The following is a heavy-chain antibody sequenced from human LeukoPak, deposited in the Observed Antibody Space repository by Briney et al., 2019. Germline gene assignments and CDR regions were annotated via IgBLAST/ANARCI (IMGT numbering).Heavy chain of an antibody. D-gene: IGHD5-18*01. CDR2: IYHSGST. J-gene: IGHJ3*02. CDR1: GGSISSSNW. V-gene: IGHV4-4*02. CDR3: ACTWGTALDDAFDI. Sequence: SGTLSLTCAVSGGSISSSNWWSWVRQPPGKGLEWIGEIYHSGSTNYNPSLKSRVTISVDKSKNQFSLKLSSVTAADTAVYYCACTWGTALDDAFDIWGQGTMVTVSS.